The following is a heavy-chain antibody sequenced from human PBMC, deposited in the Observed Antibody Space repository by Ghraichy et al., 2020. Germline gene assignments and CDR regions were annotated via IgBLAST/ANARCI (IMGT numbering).Heavy chain of an antibody. CDR1: GGSISSGSYY. D-gene: IGHD6-13*01. J-gene: IGHJ6*02. Sequence: SETLSLTCTVSGGSISSGSYYWSWIRQPAGKGLEWIGRIYTSGSTNYNPSLKSRVTISVDTSKNQFSLKLSSVTAADTAMYYCARAGPYSSSWGGIYYYYYGMDVWGQGTTVTVSS. V-gene: IGHV4-61*02. CDR3: ARAGPYSSSWGGIYYYYYGMDV. CDR2: IYTSGST.